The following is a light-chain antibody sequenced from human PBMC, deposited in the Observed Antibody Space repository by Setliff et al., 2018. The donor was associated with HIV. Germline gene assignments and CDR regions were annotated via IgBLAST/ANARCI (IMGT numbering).Light chain of an antibody. J-gene: IGLJ3*02. CDR2: STN. V-gene: IGLV8-61*01. CDR1: SGSVSTSYY. CDR3: VLYMGSGISV. Sequence: QTVVTQEPSFPVSPGGTVTLTCGLSSGSVSTSYYPSWYQQTPGQAPRTLIYSTNTRSSGVPDRFSGSILGNKAALTITGAQADDESDYYCVLYMGSGISVFGGGTKVTVL.